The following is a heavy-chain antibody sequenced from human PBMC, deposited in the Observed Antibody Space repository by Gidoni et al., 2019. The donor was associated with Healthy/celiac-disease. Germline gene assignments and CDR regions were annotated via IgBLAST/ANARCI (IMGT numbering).Heavy chain of an antibody. CDR3: ARQSCSSTSCYPFDY. Sequence: QVQLQESGPGLVKPSQTLSLTCTVSGGSISSGSYYWSWIRQPAGKGLEWIGRIYTRGSTNYNPSLKSRVTISVDTSKNQFSLKLSSVTAADTAVYYCARQSCSSTSCYPFDYWGQGTLVTVSS. J-gene: IGHJ4*02. CDR2: IYTRGST. V-gene: IGHV4-61*02. D-gene: IGHD2-2*01. CDR1: GGSISSGSYY.